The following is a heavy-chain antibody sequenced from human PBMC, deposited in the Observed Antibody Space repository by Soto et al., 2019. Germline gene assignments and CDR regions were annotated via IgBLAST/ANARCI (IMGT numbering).Heavy chain of an antibody. CDR2: INSDGSST. Sequence: QSGGSLRLSCAASGFTFSSYWMHWVRQAPGKGLVWVSRINSDGSSTSYADSVKGRFTISRDNAKNTLYLQMNSLRAEDTAVYYCARDLHPGYSSSWYYLRHYYGMDVWGQGTTVTVSS. CDR3: ARDLHPGYSSSWYYLRHYYGMDV. J-gene: IGHJ6*02. D-gene: IGHD6-13*01. V-gene: IGHV3-74*01. CDR1: GFTFSSYW.